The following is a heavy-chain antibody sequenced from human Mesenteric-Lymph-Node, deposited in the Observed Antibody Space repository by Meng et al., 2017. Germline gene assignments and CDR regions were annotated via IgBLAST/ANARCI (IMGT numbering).Heavy chain of an antibody. CDR3: ARSQVLRYFDWSPIFDY. CDR2: IYTSGST. D-gene: IGHD3-9*01. V-gene: IGHV4-4*07. CDR1: GYSISSGYY. Sequence: SETLSLTCAVSGYSISSGYYWSWIRQPAGKGLEWIGRIYTSGSTNYNPSLKSRVTMSVDTSKNQFSLKLSSVTAADTAVYYCARSQVLRYFDWSPIFDYWGQGTLVTVSS. J-gene: IGHJ4*02.